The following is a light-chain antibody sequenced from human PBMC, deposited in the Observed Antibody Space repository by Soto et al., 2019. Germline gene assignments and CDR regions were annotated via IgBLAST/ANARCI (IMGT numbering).Light chain of an antibody. CDR3: QSYDSSLGGSV. CDR2: ANS. V-gene: IGLV1-40*01. Sequence: QSALTQPPSVSGSPGQSVAISCTGSSSDVGSNNRVHWYQQLPGTAPQLLIYANSNRPSGVPDRFSGSKSGTSASLAIAGLQAEDEADYYCQSYDSSLGGSVFGTGTKVTVL. J-gene: IGLJ1*01. CDR1: SSDVGSNNR.